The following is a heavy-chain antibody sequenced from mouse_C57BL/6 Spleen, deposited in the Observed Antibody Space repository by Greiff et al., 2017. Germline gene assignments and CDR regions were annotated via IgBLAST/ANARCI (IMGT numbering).Heavy chain of an antibody. V-gene: IGHV1-39*01. CDR3: ARGYGSREENYYALDY. CDR2: INPNYGTT. Sequence: EVQLQQSGPELVKPGASVKISCKASGYSFTDYNMNWVKQSPGKSLEWIGIINPNYGTTSYNHKFKGKATLTVYKSSSTAYMQLNSLTSEDSAVYYYARGYGSREENYYALDYWGQVTSVTVSS. CDR1: GYSFTDYN. J-gene: IGHJ4*01. D-gene: IGHD1-1*01.